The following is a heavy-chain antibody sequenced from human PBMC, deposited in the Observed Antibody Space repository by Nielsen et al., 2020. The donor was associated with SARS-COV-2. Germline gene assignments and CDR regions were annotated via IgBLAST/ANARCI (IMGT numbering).Heavy chain of an antibody. J-gene: IGHJ4*02. CDR2: INSDGSST. CDR3: ARGSLAY. V-gene: IGHV3-74*01. CDR1: GFTFTSYR. Sequence: GESLKISCAASGFTFTSYRMNWVRQAPGKGPEWVSRINSDGSSTSYADSVKGRFTISRDNAKNTLYLQMNSLRAEDTAVYYCARGSLAYWGQGTLVTVSS.